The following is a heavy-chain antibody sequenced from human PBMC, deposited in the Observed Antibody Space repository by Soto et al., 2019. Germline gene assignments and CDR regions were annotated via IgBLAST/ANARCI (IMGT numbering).Heavy chain of an antibody. D-gene: IGHD6-13*01. CDR2: IDNDGSAT. V-gene: IGHV3-74*01. CDR1: GFTFNIYW. Sequence: GGSLRLSCVASGFTFNIYWMHWVRQAPGKGLEWVSRIDNDGSATNYADSVKGRFTISRDNAKNTLYLQMNSLRAEDTAVYYCARDGSWEQLVYYYYYMDVWGKGTTVTVSS. J-gene: IGHJ6*03. CDR3: ARDGSWEQLVYYYYYMDV.